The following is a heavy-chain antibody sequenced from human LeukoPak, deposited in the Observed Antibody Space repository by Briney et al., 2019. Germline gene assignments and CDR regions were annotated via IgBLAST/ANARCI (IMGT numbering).Heavy chain of an antibody. CDR2: ISGSGGST. Sequence: GGSLRLSCAASGFTFSSYGMSWVRQAPGKGLEWVSAISGSGGSTYYADSVKGRFTISRDNSKNTLFLQMNSLRAEDTAVYYCARGVVVNALDPWGQGNLVTVSS. CDR1: GFTFSSYG. CDR3: ARGVVVNALDP. D-gene: IGHD3-22*01. J-gene: IGHJ5*02. V-gene: IGHV3-23*01.